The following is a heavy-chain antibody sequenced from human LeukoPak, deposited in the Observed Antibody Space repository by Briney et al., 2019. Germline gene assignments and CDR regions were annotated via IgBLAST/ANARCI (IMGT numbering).Heavy chain of an antibody. Sequence: QPGGSLRLSCAASGFTFSSYGMHWVRQAPGKGLEWVAFIRYDGSNKYYADSVKGRFTISRDNSKNTLYLQMNSLRAEDTAVYYCAKKLGCHSYFDYWGQGTLVTVSS. J-gene: IGHJ4*02. CDR2: IRYDGSNK. V-gene: IGHV3-30*02. D-gene: IGHD6-19*01. CDR3: AKKLGCHSYFDY. CDR1: GFTFSSYG.